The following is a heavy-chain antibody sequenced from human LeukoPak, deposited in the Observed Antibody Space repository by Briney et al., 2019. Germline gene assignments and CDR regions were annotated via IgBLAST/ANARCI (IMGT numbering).Heavy chain of an antibody. Sequence: SVKVSCKASGGTFRSYAISWVRQAPGQGVEWMGGIIPMFGRANYAQKLQGRVTITREESRSTVYMEIRRLRSEDTAVYYCARSYYDYARFDYWGQGTLVTVSS. CDR3: ARSYYDYARFDY. J-gene: IGHJ4*02. V-gene: IGHV1-69*05. CDR2: IIPMFGRA. CDR1: GGTFRSYA. D-gene: IGHD3-16*01.